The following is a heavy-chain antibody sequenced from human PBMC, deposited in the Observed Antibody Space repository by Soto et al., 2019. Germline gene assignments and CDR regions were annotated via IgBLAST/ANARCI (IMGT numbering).Heavy chain of an antibody. D-gene: IGHD3-3*01. V-gene: IGHV6-1*01. J-gene: IGHJ3*02. CDR3: AREDRTIFGVVPHAFDI. Sequence: QTSLLICSLSGDRVSRTSDAWNWIWQSPSRALEWLGRTYYRSKWYNDYAVSVKSRITINPDTSKNQFSLQLNSVTPEDTAVYYCAREDRTIFGVVPHAFDIWGQGTIVTVSS. CDR2: TYYRSKWYN. CDR1: GDRVSRTSDA.